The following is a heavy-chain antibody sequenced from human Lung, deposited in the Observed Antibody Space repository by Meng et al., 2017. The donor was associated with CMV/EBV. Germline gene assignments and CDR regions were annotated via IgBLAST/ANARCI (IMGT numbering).Heavy chain of an antibody. V-gene: IGHV4-39*07. CDR1: RGSISSSSYY. D-gene: IGHD2-2*01. J-gene: IGHJ4*02. CDR3: ARDRDCSSTSCYDWVF. Sequence: SETLSLTFTIPRGSISSSSYYWGWIRQPPGKGLEWIGSIYYSGSTYYNPSLNSRVTISVDTSKNQFSLKLSSVTAADTAVYYCARDRDCSSTSCYDWVFWGQGTLVTVSS. CDR2: IYYSGST.